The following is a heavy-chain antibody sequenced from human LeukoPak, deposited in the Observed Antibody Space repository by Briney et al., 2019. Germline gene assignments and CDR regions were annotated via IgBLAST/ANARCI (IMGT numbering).Heavy chain of an antibody. CDR3: AKDRPNFYETSGAYYKPKGDF. CDR2: VTSSGRTP. V-gene: IGHV3-23*01. J-gene: IGHJ4*02. Sequence: GGSLRLSCEASGFTFNTHAMSWVRQAPEQGLEWVASVTSSGRTPYYADSVRGRFTISRDNSKNTLYLQMNSLRGVDTAVYYCAKDRPNFYETSGAYYKPKGDFWGQGSLVTVSS. CDR1: GFTFNTHA. D-gene: IGHD3-10*01.